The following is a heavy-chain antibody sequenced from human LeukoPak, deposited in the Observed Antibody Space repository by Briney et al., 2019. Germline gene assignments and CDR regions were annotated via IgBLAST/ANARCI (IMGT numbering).Heavy chain of an antibody. J-gene: IGHJ6*02. CDR2: IYHSGST. Sequence: PSGTLSLTCAVSGGSISSSNWWSWVRQPPGKGLEWIGEIYHSGSTNYNPSLKSRVTISVDKSKNQFSLKLSSVTAADTAVYYCARDCIAVAATGKYYYYYYGMDVWGQGTTVTVSS. CDR1: GGSISSSNW. CDR3: ARDCIAVAATGKYYYYYYGMDV. D-gene: IGHD6-19*01. V-gene: IGHV4-4*02.